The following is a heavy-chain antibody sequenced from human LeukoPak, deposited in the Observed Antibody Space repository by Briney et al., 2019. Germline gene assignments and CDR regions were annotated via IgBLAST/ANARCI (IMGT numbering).Heavy chain of an antibody. CDR2: ISGSGGST. J-gene: IGHJ6*03. CDR3: AKEGIAAAGYYMDV. CDR1: GFTFSTSW. V-gene: IGHV3-23*01. Sequence: GGSLRLSCEASGFTFSTSWMYWVRQAPGKGLEWVSAISGSGGSTYYADSVKGRFTISRDNSKNTLYLQMNSLRAEDTAVYYCAKEGIAAAGYYMDVWGKGTTVTVSS. D-gene: IGHD6-13*01.